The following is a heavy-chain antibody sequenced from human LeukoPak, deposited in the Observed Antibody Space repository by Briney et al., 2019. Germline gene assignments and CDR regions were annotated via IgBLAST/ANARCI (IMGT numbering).Heavy chain of an antibody. D-gene: IGHD6-19*01. CDR3: ARDLQGYSSGWYRGDY. J-gene: IGHJ4*02. V-gene: IGHV3-7*01. CDR1: GFTFRTYW. Sequence: PGGSLRLSCASSGFTFRTYWMSWVRQPPGKGLEWVAIIKQDGSEKYYVDSVKGRFTISRDNAKNSLYLQMNSLRAEDTAVYYCARDLQGYSSGWYRGDYWGQGTLVTVSS. CDR2: IKQDGSEK.